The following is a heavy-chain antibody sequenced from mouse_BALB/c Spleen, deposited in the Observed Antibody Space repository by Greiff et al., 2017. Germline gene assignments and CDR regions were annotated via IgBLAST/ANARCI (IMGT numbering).Heavy chain of an antibody. D-gene: IGHD2-4*01. V-gene: IGHV1-80*01. Sequence: QVQLQQSGAELVRPGSSVKISCKASGYAFSSYWMNWVKQRPGQGLEWIGQIYPGDGDTNYNGKFKGKATLTADKSSSTAYMQLSSRTSEDSAVYFCARRGDDYDSFAYWGQGTLVTVSA. CDR2: IYPGDGDT. J-gene: IGHJ3*01. CDR3: ARRGDDYDSFAY. CDR1: GYAFSSYW.